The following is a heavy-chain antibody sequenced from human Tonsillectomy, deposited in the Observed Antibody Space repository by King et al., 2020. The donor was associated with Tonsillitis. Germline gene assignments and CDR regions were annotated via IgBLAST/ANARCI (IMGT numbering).Heavy chain of an antibody. CDR3: ARDPIVVVIAATGSGCFDP. J-gene: IGHJ5*02. CDR2: INPNSGGT. D-gene: IGHD2-15*01. CDR1: GYTFTDYY. V-gene: IGHV1-2*02. Sequence: QLVQSGAEVKKPGASVKVSCKASGYTFTDYYMHWVRQAPGQGLEWMGWINPNSGGTNYAQKFQGRVTMTRDTSISTAYMDLSRLRSDDTAVYYCARDPIVVVIAATGSGCFDPWGQGTLVTVSS.